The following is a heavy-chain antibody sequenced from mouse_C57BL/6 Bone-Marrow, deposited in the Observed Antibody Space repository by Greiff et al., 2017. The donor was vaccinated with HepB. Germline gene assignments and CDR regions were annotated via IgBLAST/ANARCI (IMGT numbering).Heavy chain of an antibody. CDR3: ARYRARFDGSSSYFDV. Sequence: QVQLQQPGAELVKPGASVKLSCKASGYTFTSYWMHWVKQRPGQGLEWIGMIHPNSGSTNYNEKFKSKATLTVDKSSSTAYMQLSSLTSEDSAVYYWARYRARFDGSSSYFDVWGTGTTVTVSS. CDR1: GYTFTSYW. CDR2: IHPNSGST. J-gene: IGHJ1*03. D-gene: IGHD1-1*01. V-gene: IGHV1-64*01.